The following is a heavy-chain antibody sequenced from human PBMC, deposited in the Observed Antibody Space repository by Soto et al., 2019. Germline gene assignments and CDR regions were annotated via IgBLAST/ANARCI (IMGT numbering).Heavy chain of an antibody. CDR1: GFTFNNYD. V-gene: IGHV3-30*03. Sequence: GGSLRLSCAASGFTFNNYDMHWVRQVPGKGLEWVAVISYDESNKYYADSVKGRFTISRDNSKNTLYLQMNSLGAEDTAIYYCADSGGYYPRAYYFDYWGQGALVTVSS. CDR3: ADSGGYYPRAYYFDY. J-gene: IGHJ4*02. CDR2: ISYDESNK. D-gene: IGHD1-26*01.